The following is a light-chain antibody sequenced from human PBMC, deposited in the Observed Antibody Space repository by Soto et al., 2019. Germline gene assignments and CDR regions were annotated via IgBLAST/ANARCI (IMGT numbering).Light chain of an antibody. CDR1: QSISSW. V-gene: IGKV1-5*03. Sequence: IQMTQSPSTVSASVGDRVTITCRASQSISSWLAWYQQKPGKAPNILIYQTSSLESGVPSRFSGSGPETEFTLTISSLQSDDFATYYCQQYSNHPWTFGQGTKVAIK. J-gene: IGKJ1*01. CDR3: QQYSNHPWT. CDR2: QTS.